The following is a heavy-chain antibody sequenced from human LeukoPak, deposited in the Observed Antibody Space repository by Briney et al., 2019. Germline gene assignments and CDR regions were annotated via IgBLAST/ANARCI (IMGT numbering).Heavy chain of an antibody. V-gene: IGHV3-23*01. D-gene: IGHD3-22*01. CDR1: GFTFSIYA. J-gene: IGHJ5*02. Sequence: GGSLRLSCAASGFTFSIYAMSWVRQAPGKGPEWVSAISASDRRTYYADSVKGRLTISRDNSKNTLYLQMNSLRAEDTAVYYCAREVFDSSGYDWFDPWGQGTLATVSS. CDR3: AREVFDSSGYDWFDP. CDR2: ISASDRRT.